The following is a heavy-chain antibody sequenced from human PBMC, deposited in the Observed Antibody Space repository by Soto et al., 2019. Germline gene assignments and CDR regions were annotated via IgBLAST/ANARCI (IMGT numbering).Heavy chain of an antibody. CDR3: ARTTYYYDSSGLRGAFDI. J-gene: IGHJ3*02. Sequence: GGSLRLSCAASGFTVRSNYMSWVPQVPGKGLEWVSVIYSGGSTYYADSVKGRFTISRDNSKNTLYLQMNSLRAEDTAVYYCARTTYYYDSSGLRGAFDIWGQGT. V-gene: IGHV3-66*01. CDR1: GFTVRSNY. CDR2: IYSGGST. D-gene: IGHD3-22*01.